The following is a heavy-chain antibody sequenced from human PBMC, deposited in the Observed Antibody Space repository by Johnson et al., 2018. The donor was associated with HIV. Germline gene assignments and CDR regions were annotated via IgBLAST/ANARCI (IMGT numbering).Heavy chain of an antibody. D-gene: IGHD6-19*01. V-gene: IGHV3-20*04. CDR1: GFTLDDYG. J-gene: IGHJ3*02. CDR2: INWNGGST. CDR3: AREVRYTSWSFDI. Sequence: VQLVESGGGVVRPGGSLRLSCAASGFTLDDYGMAWVRQAPGKGLEWVSGINWNGGSTGYADSVKGRFTISRDNAKKSQYLQMNSLRAEDTAVYYCAREVRYTSWSFDIWGQGTMVTVSS.